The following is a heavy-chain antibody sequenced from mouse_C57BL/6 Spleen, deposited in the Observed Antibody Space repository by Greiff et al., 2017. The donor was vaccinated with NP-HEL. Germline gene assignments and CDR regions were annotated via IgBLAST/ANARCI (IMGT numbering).Heavy chain of an antibody. CDR3: ARANWVFDY. D-gene: IGHD4-1*01. CDR1: GFTFSSYA. J-gene: IGHJ2*01. Sequence: DVQLVESGGGLVKPGGSLKLSCAASGFTFSSYAMSWVRQTPEKRLEWVATISDGGSYTYYPDNVKGRFTISRDNAKNNLYLQMSHLKSEDTAMYYCARANWVFDYWGQGTTLTVSS. CDR2: ISDGGSYT. V-gene: IGHV5-4*01.